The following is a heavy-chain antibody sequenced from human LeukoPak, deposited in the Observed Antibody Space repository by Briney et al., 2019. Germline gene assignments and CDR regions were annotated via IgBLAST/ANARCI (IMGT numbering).Heavy chain of an antibody. D-gene: IGHD5-12*01. J-gene: IGHJ3*02. CDR3: ATAENVDKGAFDI. CDR1: GFTVSSNY. CDR2: IYSGGSK. Sequence: PGGSLRLSCAASGFTVSSNYMSCVRQDPGKGREWVSVIYSGGSKYYADSVKGRFTISRDKSKNTLYLQMTSLRAEDTAVYYCATAENVDKGAFDIWGQGTMVTVSS. V-gene: IGHV3-53*01.